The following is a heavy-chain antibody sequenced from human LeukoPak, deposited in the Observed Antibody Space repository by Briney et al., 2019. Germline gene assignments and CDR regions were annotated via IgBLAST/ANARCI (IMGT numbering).Heavy chain of an antibody. CDR1: GGSISSYY. V-gene: IGHV4-59*01. CDR2: IYYSGST. Sequence: PSEILSLXCTVSGGSISSYYWSWIRQPPGKGLEWIGYIYYSGSTNYNPSLKSRVTISVDTSKNQFSLKLSSVTAADTAVYYCARAISSGWYVRWFDPWGQRTLVTVSS. D-gene: IGHD6-19*01. J-gene: IGHJ5*02. CDR3: ARAISSGWYVRWFDP.